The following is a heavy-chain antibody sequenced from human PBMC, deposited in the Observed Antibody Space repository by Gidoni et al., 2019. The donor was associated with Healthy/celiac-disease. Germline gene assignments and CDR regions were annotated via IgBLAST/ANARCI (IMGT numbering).Heavy chain of an antibody. CDR1: GGSISSYY. CDR2: IYYSGST. J-gene: IGHJ3*02. V-gene: IGHV4-59*01. Sequence: QVQLQESGPGLVKPSETLSLTCTVSGGSISSYYWSWIRQPPGKGLVWIGYIYYSGSTNYNPSLKSRVTISVDTSKNQFSLKLSSVTAADTAVYYCAREVNYAYRADGDAFDIWGQGTMVTVSS. D-gene: IGHD2-2*01. CDR3: AREVNYAYRADGDAFDI.